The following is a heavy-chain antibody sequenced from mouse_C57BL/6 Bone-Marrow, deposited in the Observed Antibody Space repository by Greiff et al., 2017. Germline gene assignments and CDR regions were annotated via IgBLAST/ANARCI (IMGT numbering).Heavy chain of an antibody. CDR1: GYTFTDYE. V-gene: IGHV1-15*01. Sequence: QVQLQQSGAELVRPGASVTLSCKASGYTFTDYEMPWVKQTPVHGLEWIGAIDPETGGTAYNQKFKGKAILTADKSSSTAYLELRSRTSEDSDVSDCTRGGSSSHCDDGGQGTTLTVSS. CDR3: TRGGSSSHCDD. D-gene: IGHD1-1*01. CDR2: IDPETGGT. J-gene: IGHJ2*01.